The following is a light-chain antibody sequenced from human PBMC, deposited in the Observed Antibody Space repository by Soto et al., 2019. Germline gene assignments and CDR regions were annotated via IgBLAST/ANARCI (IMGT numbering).Light chain of an antibody. Sequence: IVMTQSPATLSVSPGERATLSCRASQSVSRNLAWYQQKPGQAPRLLIYGASTRATGIPARFSGIGSGTEFTLTISSLKSEDFAVYYGQQYNNWTQTFGQGTKVDNK. J-gene: IGKJ1*01. V-gene: IGKV3-15*01. CDR3: QQYNNWTQT. CDR2: GAS. CDR1: QSVSRN.